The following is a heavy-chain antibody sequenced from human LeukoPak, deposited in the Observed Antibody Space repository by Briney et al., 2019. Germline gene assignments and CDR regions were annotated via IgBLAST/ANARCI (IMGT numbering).Heavy chain of an antibody. CDR2: IYYTGST. CDR3: ASRPGYSSNWFDP. Sequence: SETLSLTCGVSGGAITNYYWNWIRQAPGKGLEWLGYIYYTGSTTYNPSVKSRITISLDTSKKQISLKLRSVTAADTAVYYCASRPGYSSNWFDPWGQGTLVTVSS. D-gene: IGHD6-13*01. CDR1: GGAITNYY. J-gene: IGHJ5*02. V-gene: IGHV4-59*01.